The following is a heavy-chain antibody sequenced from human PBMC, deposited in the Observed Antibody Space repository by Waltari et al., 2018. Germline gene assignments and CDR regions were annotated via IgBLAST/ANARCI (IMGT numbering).Heavy chain of an antibody. CDR2: IYHDGTT. CDR1: GYAINSGFY. D-gene: IGHD2-8*02. Sequence: QVQLQESGPRLVKPSETLSLTCDVSGYAINSGFYWGWFRQAPEKGLEWIATIYHDGTTFYNPSLTSRGTTSMDTSKNQISLKLKSVTAADTAVYYCTRQTLGYCTSAACRRLEAWGQGTLVTVSS. CDR3: TRQTLGYCTSAACRRLEA. V-gene: IGHV4-38-2*01. J-gene: IGHJ5*02.